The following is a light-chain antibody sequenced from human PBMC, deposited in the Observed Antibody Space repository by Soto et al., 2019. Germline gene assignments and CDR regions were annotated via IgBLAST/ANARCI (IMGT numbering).Light chain of an antibody. V-gene: IGLV1-47*01. CDR3: EPWVAGLRGPG. Sequence: QSVLTQPPSASGTPGQRATISCSGSSSNIGSNYVFWYQQLPGTAPKLLIYNNNQRPSGVPDRFSGSKSGTSASLAISGLRSDDESNYSFEPWVAGLRGPGFAGGPK. J-gene: IGLJ3*02. CDR1: SSNIGSNY. CDR2: NNN.